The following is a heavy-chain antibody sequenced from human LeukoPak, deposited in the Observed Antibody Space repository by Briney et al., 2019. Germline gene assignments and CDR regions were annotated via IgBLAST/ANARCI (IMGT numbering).Heavy chain of an antibody. V-gene: IGHV7-4-1*02. CDR1: GYTFPTYA. CDR3: ARAAHLGYYYDSSGYYPTDAFDI. Sequence: GASVKVSCKASGYTFPTYAMNWVRQAPGQGLEWMGWINTNTGNPTYAQGFVGRFVFSLDTSVSTAHLQISSLKAEDTAVYYCARAAHLGYYYDSSGYYPTDAFDIWGQGTMVTVSS. J-gene: IGHJ3*02. CDR2: INTNTGNP. D-gene: IGHD3-22*01.